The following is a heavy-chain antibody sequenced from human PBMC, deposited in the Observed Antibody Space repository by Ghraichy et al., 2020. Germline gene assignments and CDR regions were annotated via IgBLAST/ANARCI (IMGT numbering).Heavy chain of an antibody. CDR1: GFTFSGYA. J-gene: IGHJ3*02. V-gene: IGHV3-23*01. CDR2: ISGSGGTT. CDR3: AKDSIMGGNSYYYHQAGGCDS. D-gene: IGHD3-10*01. Sequence: GGSLRLSCAASGFTFSGYAMSWVRQAPGKGLEWVSSISGSGGTTYYTDSVKGRFTISRDNSKKTLYLQMSSLRAEDTAVYFCAKDSIMGGNSYYYHQAGGCDSWSQETMVTVS.